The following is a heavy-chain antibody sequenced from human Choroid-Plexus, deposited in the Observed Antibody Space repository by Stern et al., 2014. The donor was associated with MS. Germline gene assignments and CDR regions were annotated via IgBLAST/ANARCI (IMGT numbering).Heavy chain of an antibody. J-gene: IGHJ5*02. CDR2: VSYDGSNE. V-gene: IGHV3-30*18. D-gene: IGHD2/OR15-2a*01. CDR3: AKDRQYLTYFFDH. Sequence: VQLVESGGGVVQPGRPLRLSCVASGFTFGSCAMHWVRQAPGKGLEGADGVSYDGSNEYYAGSVKGRFTISRDNSQNTLYMQMSSLRPEDTAVYYCAKDRQYLTYFFDHWGQGSLVTVSS. CDR1: GFTFGSCA.